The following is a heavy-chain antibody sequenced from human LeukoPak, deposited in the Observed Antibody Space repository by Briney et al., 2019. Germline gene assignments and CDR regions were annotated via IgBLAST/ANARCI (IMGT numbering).Heavy chain of an antibody. CDR3: ATKAVPRPRLYDAFDF. J-gene: IGHJ3*01. Sequence: GGSLRLSCAASGFTFSSYWMSWVRQAPGKGLEWLTNINEDGSVKHYVDSVRGRFTISRDNSKNTLYLQMNSLRAEDTAVYYCATKAVPRPRLYDAFDFWGQGTVVTVSS. CDR1: GFTFSSYW. V-gene: IGHV3-7*03. CDR2: INEDGSVK. D-gene: IGHD2-2*02.